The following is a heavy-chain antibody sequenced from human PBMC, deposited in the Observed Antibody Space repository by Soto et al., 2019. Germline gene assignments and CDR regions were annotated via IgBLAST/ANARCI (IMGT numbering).Heavy chain of an antibody. CDR1: GYTLNTYY. CDR2: INPRGGST. V-gene: IGHV1-46*02. J-gene: IGHJ6*02. CDR3: ARGGGFSPYYYNLDV. D-gene: IGHD2-15*01. Sequence: ASVQVSCKASGYTLNTYYIHWVRQAPGQGPEWMGIINPRGGSTTYAQNFQDRVTMTRDTSSSTVYMELSSLRSEDTAVYYCARGGGFSPYYYNLDVWGQGTTVTVSS.